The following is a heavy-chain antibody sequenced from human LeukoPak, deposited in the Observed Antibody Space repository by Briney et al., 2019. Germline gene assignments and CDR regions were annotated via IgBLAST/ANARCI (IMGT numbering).Heavy chain of an antibody. CDR1: GYTYTNYW. Sequence: GESLKISCKGSGYTYTNYWIAWVRQMPGKGLEWMGMIYPGDSDTRYSPSFQGHVTISADKSITTAYLQWSSLKASDPAMYYCARHIGLTTRYFDYWGQGTLVTVSS. CDR3: ARHIGLTTRYFDY. J-gene: IGHJ4*02. CDR2: IYPGDSDT. V-gene: IGHV5-51*01. D-gene: IGHD4/OR15-4a*01.